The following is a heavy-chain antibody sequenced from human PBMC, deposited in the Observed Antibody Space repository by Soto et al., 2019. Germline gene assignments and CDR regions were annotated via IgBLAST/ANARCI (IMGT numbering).Heavy chain of an antibody. CDR3: ARGLQYSSSWPRGDAFDI. D-gene: IGHD6-13*01. V-gene: IGHV6-1*01. J-gene: IGHJ3*02. Sequence: SQTLSLTCAISGDSVSSNSAAWNCIRQSPSRGLEWLGRTYYRSKWYNDYAVSVKSRITINPDTSKNQFSLQLNSVTPEDTAVYYCARGLQYSSSWPRGDAFDIWGQGTMVTVSS. CDR2: TYYRSKWYN. CDR1: GDSVSSNSAA.